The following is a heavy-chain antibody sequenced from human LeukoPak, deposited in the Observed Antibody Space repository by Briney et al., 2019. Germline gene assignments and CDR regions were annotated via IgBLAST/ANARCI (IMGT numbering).Heavy chain of an antibody. V-gene: IGHV3-74*01. CDR3: ARARLRITIFGAGRGSNNWFDP. D-gene: IGHD3-3*01. CDR2: INSDGSST. J-gene: IGHJ5*02. Sequence: PGGSLRLSCAASGFTFSSYWMHWVRHAPGKGLVWVSRINSDGSSTSYADSVKGRFTISRDNAKNTLYLQMNSLRAEDTAVYYCARARLRITIFGAGRGSNNWFDPWGQGTLVTVSS. CDR1: GFTFSSYW.